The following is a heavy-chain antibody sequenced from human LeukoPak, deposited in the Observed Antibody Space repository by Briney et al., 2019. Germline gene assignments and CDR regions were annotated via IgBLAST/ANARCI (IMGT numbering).Heavy chain of an antibody. CDR1: GYTFTSYG. CDR2: ISAYNGNT. CDR3: ARGVVYSSSWEHKQYYFDY. V-gene: IGHV1-18*01. D-gene: IGHD6-13*01. Sequence: ASVKVSCKASGYTFTSYGISWVRQAPGQGLEWMGWISAYNGNTNYAQKLQGRVTMTTDTSTSTAYMELSSLRSEDTAVYYCARGVVYSSSWEHKQYYFDYWGQGTLVTVSS. J-gene: IGHJ4*02.